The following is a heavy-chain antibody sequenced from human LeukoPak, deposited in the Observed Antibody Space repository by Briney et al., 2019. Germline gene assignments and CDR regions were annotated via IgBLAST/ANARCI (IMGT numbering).Heavy chain of an antibody. Sequence: SETLSLTCAVYGGSFSGYYWSWIRQPPGKGLEWIGEINHSGSTNYNPSLKSRVTISVDTSKNQFSLKLSSATAADTAVYYCARGHYWGQGTLVTVSS. CDR3: ARGHY. CDR2: INHSGST. V-gene: IGHV4-34*01. CDR1: GGSFSGYY. J-gene: IGHJ4*02.